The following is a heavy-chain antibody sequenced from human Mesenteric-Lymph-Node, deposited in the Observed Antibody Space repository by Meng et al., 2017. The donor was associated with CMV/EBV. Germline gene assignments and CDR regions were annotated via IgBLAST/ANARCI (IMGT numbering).Heavy chain of an antibody. V-gene: IGHV3-21*01. J-gene: IGHJ4*02. Sequence: LSLTCAASGFTFSSYWMNWVRQAPGKGLEWVSSISSSSSYIYYADSVKGRFTISRDNAKNSLYLQMNSLRAEDTAVYYCAREMATIGPEGLFDYWGQGTLVTVSS. CDR1: GFTFSSYW. CDR3: AREMATIGPEGLFDY. D-gene: IGHD5-24*01. CDR2: ISSSSSYI.